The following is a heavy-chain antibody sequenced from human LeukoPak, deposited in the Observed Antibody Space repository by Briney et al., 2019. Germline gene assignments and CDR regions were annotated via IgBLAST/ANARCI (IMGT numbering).Heavy chain of an antibody. J-gene: IGHJ4*02. D-gene: IGHD6-19*01. CDR1: GFSFSDNY. CDR2: ISNSGSYT. CDR3: ARARGAGPGGHFDY. Sequence: GGSLRLSCAASGFSFSDNYMSWVGQAPGKGLEWVSYISNSGSYTNYPDSVKGRFTISRDNAKNSLYLQMNSLRDEDTAVYYCARARGAGPGGHFDYWGQGTLVTVSS. V-gene: IGHV3-11*05.